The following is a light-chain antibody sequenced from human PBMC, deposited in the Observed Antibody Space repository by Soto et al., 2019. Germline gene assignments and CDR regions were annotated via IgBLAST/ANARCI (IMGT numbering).Light chain of an antibody. V-gene: IGLV1-40*01. CDR1: SSNIGAGYD. J-gene: IGLJ2*01. CDR3: ATWDGSLPAEV. CDR2: GNI. Sequence: QSVLTQPPSVSGAPGQRVTISCTGSSSNIGAGYDVHWYQQLPGTAPKLLIYGNINRPSGVPDRFSGSKSGTSVSLAITGLQAEDEADYYCATWDGSLPAEVFGGGTKLTVL.